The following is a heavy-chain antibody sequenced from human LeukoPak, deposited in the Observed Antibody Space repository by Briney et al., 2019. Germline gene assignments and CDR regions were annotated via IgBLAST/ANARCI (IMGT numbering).Heavy chain of an antibody. D-gene: IGHD6-13*01. J-gene: IGHJ4*02. CDR2: IFPIFDIA. CDR1: GGPFINYA. CDR3: ARLHSTHSSNS. V-gene: IGHV1-69*04. Sequence: SVKVSCKASGGPFINYAFNWVRQAPGQGLEWMGRIFPIFDIANYSQKFQGRVTITADKSTSTVYMELSSLRFEDTAVYYCARLHSTHSSNSWGQGTLVTVSS.